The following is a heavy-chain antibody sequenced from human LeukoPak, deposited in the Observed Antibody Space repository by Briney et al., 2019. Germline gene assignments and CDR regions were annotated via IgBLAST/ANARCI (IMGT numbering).Heavy chain of an antibody. D-gene: IGHD2-2*01. CDR3: ARVRRVGRQVDYYYYYMDV. CDR1: GFTFSSHW. V-gene: IGHV3-74*01. Sequence: GGSLRLSCAASGFTFSSHWMHWVRQAPGKGLVWVSRINSDGSSTSYADSVKGRFTISRDNAKNTLYLQMNSLRAEDTAVYYCARVRRVGRQVDYYYYYMDVWGKGTTVTVSS. J-gene: IGHJ6*03. CDR2: INSDGSST.